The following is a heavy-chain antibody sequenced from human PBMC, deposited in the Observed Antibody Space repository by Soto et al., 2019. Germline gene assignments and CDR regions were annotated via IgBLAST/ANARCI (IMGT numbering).Heavy chain of an antibody. D-gene: IGHD2-8*01. J-gene: IGHJ6*02. V-gene: IGHV3-74*01. CDR1: GFTFNYYW. CDR3: VRSDNGVSDL. Sequence: EVQLVESEGGLVQRGGSLRLSCAASGFTFNYYWMHWVRQAPGQGLVWVSHIHSDGSTTTYADSVKGRFTISRDNAKNTLHLHMNSMRPADTAIYYCVRSDNGVSDLWGQGTTVTVSS. CDR2: IHSDGSTT.